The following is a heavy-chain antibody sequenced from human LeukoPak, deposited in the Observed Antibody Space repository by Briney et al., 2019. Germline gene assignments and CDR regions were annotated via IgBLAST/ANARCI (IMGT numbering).Heavy chain of an antibody. CDR1: GGSFSGYY. J-gene: IGHJ4*02. V-gene: IGHV4-34*01. CDR2: INHSGGT. CDR3: ARDTTVDGGFDY. D-gene: IGHD4-23*01. Sequence: SETLSLTCAVYGGSFSGYYWSWIRQPPGKGLEWIGEINHSGGTNYNPSLKSRVTISVDTSKNQFSLKLSSVTAADTAVYYCARDTTVDGGFDYWGQGTLVTVSS.